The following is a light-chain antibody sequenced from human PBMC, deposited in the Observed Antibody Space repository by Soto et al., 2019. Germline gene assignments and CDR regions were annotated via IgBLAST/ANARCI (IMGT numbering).Light chain of an antibody. CDR1: NSDIGLFDL. CDR3: SSYTSSSTLYV. Sequence: QAVVTQPASVSGSPGQSITISCTGTNSDIGLFDLVSWYRQHPGKAPKLMIYGVSKRPSGVSDRFSGSKSGNTASLTISGLQAEDEADYYCSSYTSSSTLYVFGTGTKLTVL. CDR2: GVS. J-gene: IGLJ1*01. V-gene: IGLV2-14*02.